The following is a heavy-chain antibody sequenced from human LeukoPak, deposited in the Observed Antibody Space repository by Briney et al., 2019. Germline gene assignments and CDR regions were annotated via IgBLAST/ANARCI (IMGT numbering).Heavy chain of an antibody. CDR2: IKQDGSEK. J-gene: IGHJ4*02. CDR1: GFDFSNYW. V-gene: IGHV3-7*01. Sequence: GGSLRLSCAASGFDFSNYWMYWVRQAPGKGLEWVANIKQDGSEKYYVDSVRGRFTTSRDNAKNSLYLQMNSLRAEDTAVYYCARHYDSNSYGPGYWGQGTLVTVSS. D-gene: IGHD3-22*01. CDR3: ARHYDSNSYGPGY.